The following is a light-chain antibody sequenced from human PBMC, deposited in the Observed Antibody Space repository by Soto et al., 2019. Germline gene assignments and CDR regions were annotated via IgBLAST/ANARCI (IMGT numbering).Light chain of an antibody. V-gene: IGKV1-5*01. Sequence: DIQMTQSPSSLSAPVGDRVTXXXXASQIISTYLNWYQQRAGLAPRLLIYAASTLESGVPSRFSGSGSGTEFTLTISSLQPDDFATYYCQQYNDYLWTFGQGTKVDI. J-gene: IGKJ1*01. CDR1: QIISTY. CDR3: QQYNDYLWT. CDR2: AAS.